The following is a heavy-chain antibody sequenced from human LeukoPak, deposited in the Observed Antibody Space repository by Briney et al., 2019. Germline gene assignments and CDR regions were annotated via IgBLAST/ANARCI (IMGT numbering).Heavy chain of an antibody. Sequence: GGSLRLSCAASGFTFSNYAMSWVRQAPGKGLEWVSSISGSGGSTYYADSVKGRFTISRDNSKNTLDLQMSSLRAEDTAVYYCEKAYSSGWYQGAFDIWGRGTMVTVSS. V-gene: IGHV3-23*01. CDR2: ISGSGGST. D-gene: IGHD6-19*01. J-gene: IGHJ3*02. CDR3: EKAYSSGWYQGAFDI. CDR1: GFTFSNYA.